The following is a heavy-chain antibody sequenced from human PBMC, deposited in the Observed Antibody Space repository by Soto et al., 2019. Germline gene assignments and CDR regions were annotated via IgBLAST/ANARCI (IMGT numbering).Heavy chain of an antibody. CDR3: ARQLAVAGRHLYYFYGMDV. J-gene: IGHJ6*02. Sequence: EVQLVESGGGLVQPGGSLRLSCAASGFSFSSYWMSWVRQAPGKGLEWVANIKEDGSEKYYVDSVKGRFTISRDNAKNSLYLQMNSLRAEDTAVYYCARQLAVAGRHLYYFYGMDVWGQGTTVTVSS. V-gene: IGHV3-7*01. CDR2: IKEDGSEK. CDR1: GFSFSSYW. D-gene: IGHD6-19*01.